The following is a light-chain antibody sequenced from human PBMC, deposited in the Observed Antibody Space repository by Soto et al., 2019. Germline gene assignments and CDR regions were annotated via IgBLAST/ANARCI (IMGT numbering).Light chain of an antibody. V-gene: IGLV2-23*01. J-gene: IGLJ2*01. Sequence: QSALTQPASVSGSPGQSITISCTGTSSDVGSYNFVSWFQQHPGKVPKLIIYEGTERPSGVSNRFSASKSGNTASLTISGLQPEDEADYYCCSYAGPSTIFGGGTKLTV. CDR3: CSYAGPSTI. CDR1: SSDVGSYNF. CDR2: EGT.